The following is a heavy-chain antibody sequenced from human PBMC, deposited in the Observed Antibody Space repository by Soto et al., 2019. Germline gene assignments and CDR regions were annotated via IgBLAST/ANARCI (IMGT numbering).Heavy chain of an antibody. Sequence: SETLSLTCAVYGGSFRGCYWRWSRQPPGKGLEWIGEINHIGGTNYNPSLKSRVTLSIDTSKNQFSLKLSSVSAADTAVYYCARGSGYLGFWGQGTQVT. V-gene: IGHV4-34*01. CDR2: INHIGGT. D-gene: IGHD3-16*02. CDR1: GGSFRGCY. CDR3: ARGSGYLGF. J-gene: IGHJ4*02.